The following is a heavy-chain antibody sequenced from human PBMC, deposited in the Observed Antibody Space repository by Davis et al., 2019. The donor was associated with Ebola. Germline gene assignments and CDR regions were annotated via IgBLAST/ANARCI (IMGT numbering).Heavy chain of an antibody. CDR2: ISYDGSNK. J-gene: IGHJ6*02. V-gene: IGHV3-30*18. CDR1: GFTFSSYS. CDR3: AKDITSRHIVATINYYYGMDV. Sequence: PGGSLRLSCAASGFTFSSYSMNWVRQAPGKGLEWVAVISYDGSNKYYADSVKGRFTISRDNSKNTLYLQMNSLRAEDTALYYCAKDITSRHIVATINYYYGMDVWGQGTTVTVSS. D-gene: IGHD5-12*01.